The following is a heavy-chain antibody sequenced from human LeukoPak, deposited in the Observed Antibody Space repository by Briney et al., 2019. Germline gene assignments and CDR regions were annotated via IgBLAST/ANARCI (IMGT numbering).Heavy chain of an antibody. CDR1: GFTFSSYE. D-gene: IGHD3-10*01. CDR2: IRSSGSNI. J-gene: IGHJ3*02. Sequence: PGGSLRLSCAASGFTFSSYEMNWVRQAPGKGLEWVSYIRSSGSNIYYADSVKGRFTISRDNAKNSLYLQMNSLRAEDTVVYYCARDGYPRSGSYGLDTCGQGTMGTVSS. V-gene: IGHV3-48*03. CDR3: ARDGYPRSGSYGLDT.